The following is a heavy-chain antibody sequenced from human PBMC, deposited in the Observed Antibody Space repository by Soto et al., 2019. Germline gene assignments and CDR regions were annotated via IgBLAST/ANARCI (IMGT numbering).Heavy chain of an antibody. CDR1: GFTFSSYA. CDR2: ISGSGGST. D-gene: IGHD6-19*01. Sequence: EVQLLESGGGLVQPGGSLRLSCAASGFTFSSYAMNWVRQAPGKGLEWVSVISGSGGSTYYADSVKGRFTISRDNSKNPLYLQMNSLRAEDTAVYYCARRSSGWYFDYWGQGTPVTVSS. CDR3: ARRSSGWYFDY. V-gene: IGHV3-23*01. J-gene: IGHJ4*02.